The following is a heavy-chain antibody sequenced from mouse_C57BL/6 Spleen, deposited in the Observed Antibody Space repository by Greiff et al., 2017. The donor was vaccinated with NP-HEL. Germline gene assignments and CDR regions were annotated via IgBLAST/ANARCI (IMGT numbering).Heavy chain of an antibody. D-gene: IGHD2-10*02. CDR1: GFTFSSYA. J-gene: IGHJ4*01. CDR3: TREGSIGAYYYAMDY. CDR2: ISSGGDYI. Sequence: EVMLVESGEGLVKPGGSLKLSCAASGFTFSSYAMSWVRQTPEKRLEWVAYISSGGDYIYYADTVKGRFTISRDNARNTLYLQMSSLKSEDTAMYYCTREGSIGAYYYAMDYWGQGTSVTVSS. V-gene: IGHV5-9-1*02.